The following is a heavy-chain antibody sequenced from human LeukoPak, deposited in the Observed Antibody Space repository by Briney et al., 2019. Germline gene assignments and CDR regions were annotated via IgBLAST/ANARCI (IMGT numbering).Heavy chain of an antibody. CDR1: GFPFSSNA. Sequence: GGSLRLSCAASGFPFSSNARSWVRQAPGKGLEWVSAISGSGGGTYYADSVKGRFTISRDNSKKMLYLQMNSLRAEDTAVYYCTKVQYSSGWLHGHWGQETLLSVSS. J-gene: IGHJ4*02. CDR2: ISGSGGGT. V-gene: IGHV3-23*01. CDR3: TKVQYSSGWLHGH. D-gene: IGHD6-19*01.